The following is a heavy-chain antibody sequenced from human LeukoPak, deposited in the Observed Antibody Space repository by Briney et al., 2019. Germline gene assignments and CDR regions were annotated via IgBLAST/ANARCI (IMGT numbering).Heavy chain of an antibody. CDR2: IYYSGST. D-gene: IGHD3-22*01. V-gene: IGHV4-59*01. CDR3: ARADYYDLLFDC. CDR1: GGSISSYY. J-gene: IGHJ4*02. Sequence: PSETLSLTCTVSGGSISSYYWSWIRQPPGKGLEWFGYIYYSGSTNYNPSLKSRVTISVDRSKKQFSLRLSSVTAADTAVYYCARADYYDLLFDCWGQGTLVTVSS.